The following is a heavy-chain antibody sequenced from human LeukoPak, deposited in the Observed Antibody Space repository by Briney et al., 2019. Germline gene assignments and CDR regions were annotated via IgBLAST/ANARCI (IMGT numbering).Heavy chain of an antibody. V-gene: IGHV3-7*03. CDR2: IKQDGSEK. D-gene: IGHD1-26*01. J-gene: IGHJ4*02. CDR3: AKAGSIRFDY. Sequence: PGGSLRLSCAASGFTFSSYWMSWVRQAPGKGLEWVANIKQDGSEKYYVDSVKGRFTISRDNAKNTLYLQINRLRAEDTAVYYCAKAGSIRFDYWGQGTLVTVSS. CDR1: GFTFSSYW.